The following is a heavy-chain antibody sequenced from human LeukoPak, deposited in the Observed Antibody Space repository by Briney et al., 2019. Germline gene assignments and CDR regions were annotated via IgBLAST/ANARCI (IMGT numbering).Heavy chain of an antibody. CDR2: IYYSGST. CDR1: GGSISSYY. J-gene: IGHJ4*02. V-gene: IGHV4-59*08. D-gene: IGHD3-22*01. CDR3: ARSRPTYYYDSSGTNFDY. Sequence: KPSETLSLPCTVSGGSISSYYLSWIRQPPGKGLEWIGYIYYSGSTNYNPSLKSRVTISVDTSKNQFSLKLSSVTAADTAVYYCARSRPTYYYDSSGTNFDYWGQGTLVTVSS.